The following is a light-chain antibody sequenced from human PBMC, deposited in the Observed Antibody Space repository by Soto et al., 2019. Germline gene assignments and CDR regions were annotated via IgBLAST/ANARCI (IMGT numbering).Light chain of an antibody. J-gene: IGLJ2*01. V-gene: IGLV3-1*01. CDR1: TLKSKF. CDR2: HDY. CDR3: QAWDSTTAI. Sequence: SYELTQPPSLSLSPGQTASITCSGDTLKSKFVSWFQQKPGQSPVLPVYHDYKRPSGIPERFSGSNSGNTATLTISGTQAMDEADYYCQAWDSTTAIFGGGTKLTVL.